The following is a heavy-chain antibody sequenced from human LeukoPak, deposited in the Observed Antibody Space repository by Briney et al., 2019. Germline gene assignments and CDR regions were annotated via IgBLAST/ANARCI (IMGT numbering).Heavy chain of an antibody. CDR1: GGSVSSGSYY. CDR3: ASSGRDGYKDY. D-gene: IGHD5-24*01. Sequence: SETLSLTCTVSGGSVSSGSYYWSWLRQPPGKGLEWIGYIYYSGSTNYNPSLKSRVTISVDTSKNQFSLKLSSVTAADTAVYYCASSGRDGYKDYWGQGTLVTVSS. V-gene: IGHV4-61*01. CDR2: IYYSGST. J-gene: IGHJ4*02.